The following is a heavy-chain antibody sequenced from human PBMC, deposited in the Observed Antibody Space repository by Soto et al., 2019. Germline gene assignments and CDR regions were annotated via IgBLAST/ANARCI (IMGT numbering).Heavy chain of an antibody. CDR2: INHSGST. Sequence: SETLSLTCAVYGGSFSGYYWSWIRQPPGKGLEWIGEINHSGSTNYNPPLKSRVTISVDTSKNQFSLKLSSVTAADTAVYYCARGLAVLLWFGDWSPGYGMDVWGQGTTVTVSS. CDR1: GGSFSGYY. D-gene: IGHD3-10*01. CDR3: ARGLAVLLWFGDWSPGYGMDV. J-gene: IGHJ6*02. V-gene: IGHV4-34*01.